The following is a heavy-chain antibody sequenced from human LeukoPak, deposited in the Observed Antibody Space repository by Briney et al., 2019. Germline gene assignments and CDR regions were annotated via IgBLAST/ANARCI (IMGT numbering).Heavy chain of an antibody. V-gene: IGHV3-30*02. J-gene: IGHJ4*02. CDR2: IWYDGSNK. D-gene: IGHD2-2*01. CDR3: AKETDHCSSTSCLFDY. CDR1: GFTFSSYG. Sequence: PGGSLRLSCAASGFTFSSYGMHWVRQAPGKGLEWVAVIWYDGSNKYYADSVKGRFTISRDNSKNTLYLQMNSLRAEDTAVYYCAKETDHCSSTSCLFDYWGQGTLVTVSS.